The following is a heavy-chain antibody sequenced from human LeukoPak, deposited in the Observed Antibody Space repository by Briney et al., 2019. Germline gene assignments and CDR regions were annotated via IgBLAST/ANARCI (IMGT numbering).Heavy chain of an antibody. D-gene: IGHD3-22*01. J-gene: IGHJ4*02. Sequence: ASVKVSCKASGYTFTSYAMHWVRQAPGQRLEWMGWINAGNGNTKYSQKFQGRVTNTRDTSASTAYMELSSLRSKDTAVYYCARNYDSSGYYYSFDYWGQGTLVTVSS. CDR2: INAGNGNT. CDR1: GYTFTSYA. CDR3: ARNYDSSGYYYSFDY. V-gene: IGHV1-3*01.